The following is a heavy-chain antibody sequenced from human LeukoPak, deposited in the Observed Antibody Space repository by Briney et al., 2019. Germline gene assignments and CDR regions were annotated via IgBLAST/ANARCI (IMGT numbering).Heavy chain of an antibody. J-gene: IGHJ4*02. V-gene: IGHV3-48*01. Sequence: GGSLRLSCAASGFTFRSYSMNWVRQAPGKGLEWLSYISSGSGTIYYADSVKGRFTISRDNAKNTVFLQMSSLRAEDTALYYCARKSASGNYPLDYWGQGTLVTVSS. CDR3: ARKSASGNYPLDY. CDR1: GFTFRSYS. D-gene: IGHD3-10*01. CDR2: ISSGSGTI.